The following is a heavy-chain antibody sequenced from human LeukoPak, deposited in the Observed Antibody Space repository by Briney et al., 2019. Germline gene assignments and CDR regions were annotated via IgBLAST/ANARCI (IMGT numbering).Heavy chain of an antibody. CDR2: INPSGGNT. CDR1: GYTFTSYY. J-gene: IGHJ5*02. Sequence: ASVKVSCKASGYTFTSYYMHWVRQAPGQGLEWMGIINPSGGNTSYAQKFQGSVTMTRDTSTSTVYMELSGLRSEDTAVYYCARDAKSQKGATYQEIAAAGRFDPWAQGTLVTVSS. CDR3: ARDAKSQKGATYQEIAAAGRFDP. V-gene: IGHV1-46*01. D-gene: IGHD6-13*01.